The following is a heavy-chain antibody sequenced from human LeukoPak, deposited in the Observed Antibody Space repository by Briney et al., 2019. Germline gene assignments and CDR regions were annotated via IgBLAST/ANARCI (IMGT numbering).Heavy chain of an antibody. V-gene: IGHV3-9*03. CDR1: GFTFSSSW. CDR2: ISWNSGSI. J-gene: IGHJ4*02. Sequence: GGSLRLSCAVSGFTFSSSWMSWVRQAPGKGLEWVSGISWNSGSIGYADSVKGRFTISRDNAKNSLYLQMNSLRAEDMALYYCAKGQYNWNDRYFDYWGQGTLVTVSS. CDR3: AKGQYNWNDRYFDY. D-gene: IGHD1-1*01.